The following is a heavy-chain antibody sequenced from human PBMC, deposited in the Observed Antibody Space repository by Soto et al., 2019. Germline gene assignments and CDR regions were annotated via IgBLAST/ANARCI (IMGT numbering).Heavy chain of an antibody. Sequence: EVQLVESGGGLVKPGGSLRLSCAASGFTFSNVWMSWVRQAPGKGLESVGSIRSKSDGGTTDYAAPVKGRFTISRYNSKNTLYLQMNSLKTEDTGVYYCATDHYCSSTSCYYFAYWGQGTLVTVSS. CDR3: ATDHYCSSTSCYYFAY. D-gene: IGHD2-2*01. CDR2: IRSKSDGGTT. V-gene: IGHV3-15*01. J-gene: IGHJ4*02. CDR1: GFTFSNVW.